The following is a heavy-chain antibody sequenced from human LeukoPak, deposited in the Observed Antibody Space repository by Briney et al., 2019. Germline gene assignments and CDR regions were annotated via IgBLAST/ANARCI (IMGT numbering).Heavy chain of an antibody. V-gene: IGHV1-46*01. J-gene: IGHJ4*02. Sequence: PGASVKVSCKASGYIFTSYYVHWVRQAPGQGLEWMGIINPNGGSTSYSQKFQDRITLTRDTSTSTVYMELSSLRSDDTAIYYCARGPTETPFEYWGQGTLVTVSS. CDR3: ARGPTETPFEY. CDR1: GYIFTSYY. CDR2: INPNGGST.